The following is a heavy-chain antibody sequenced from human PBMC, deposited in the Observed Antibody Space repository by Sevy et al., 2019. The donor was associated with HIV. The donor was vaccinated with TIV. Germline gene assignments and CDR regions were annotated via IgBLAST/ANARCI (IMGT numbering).Heavy chain of an antibody. V-gene: IGHV3-33*01. CDR1: GFTFSSYG. D-gene: IGHD6-6*01. Sequence: GGSLRLSCAASGFTFSSYGMHWVRQTPGKGLEWVGVIWYDGSKKNYGDSVKGRFTISRDNSKNTLYPQMNSLRAEDTAVYYCARGLAALPGYYYGMDVWGQGTTVTVSS. J-gene: IGHJ6*02. CDR2: IWYDGSKK. CDR3: ARGLAALPGYYYGMDV.